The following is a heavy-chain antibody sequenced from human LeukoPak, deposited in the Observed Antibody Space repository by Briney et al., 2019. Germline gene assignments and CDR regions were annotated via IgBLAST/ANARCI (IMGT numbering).Heavy chain of an antibody. Sequence: ASVKVSCKASGYTFTSYDINWVRQATGQGLEWMGWMNPNSGNTGYAQKFQGRVIMTRNTSISTAYMELSSLRSEDTAVYYCARGSPYSGSPGYSFDYWGQGTLVTVSS. CDR2: MNPNSGNT. J-gene: IGHJ4*02. V-gene: IGHV1-8*01. D-gene: IGHD1-26*01. CDR3: ARGSPYSGSPGYSFDY. CDR1: GYTFTSYD.